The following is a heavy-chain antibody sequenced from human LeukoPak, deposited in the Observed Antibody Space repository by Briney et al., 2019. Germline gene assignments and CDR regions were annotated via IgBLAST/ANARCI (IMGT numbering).Heavy chain of an antibody. CDR3: ARYFSGWSWGY. Sequence: PGGSLRLSCAASGVSFKDHWMSWVRQAPGKGLEWVSVIYSGDSTYYADSVKGRFTISRDNSKNTLYLQMNSLRAEDTAVYSCARYFSGWSWGYWGQGTLVTVSS. D-gene: IGHD6-19*01. CDR1: GVSFKDHW. J-gene: IGHJ4*02. V-gene: IGHV3-53*01. CDR2: IYSGDST.